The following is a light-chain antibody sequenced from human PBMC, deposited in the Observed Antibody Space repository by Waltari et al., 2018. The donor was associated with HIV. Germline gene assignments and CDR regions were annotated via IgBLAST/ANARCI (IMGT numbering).Light chain of an antibody. V-gene: IGLV2-14*03. CDR2: DVS. Sequence: QSALTQPASVSGSPGQSITISCTGTSSDVGGYKYVSWYQRYPGKAPKLIIYDVSMRPSGVSNRFSGSKAGNTASLTISGLQAEDEAEYYCGSYTSSNTYVFGTGTKVTVL. J-gene: IGLJ1*01. CDR3: GSYTSSNTYV. CDR1: SSDVGGYKY.